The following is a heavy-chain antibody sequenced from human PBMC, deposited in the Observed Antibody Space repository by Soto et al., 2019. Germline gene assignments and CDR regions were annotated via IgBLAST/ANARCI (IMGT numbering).Heavy chain of an antibody. CDR3: ASLSEAYDSSGYYYV. D-gene: IGHD3-22*01. CDR1: GYSFTSYW. J-gene: IGHJ4*02. CDR2: IDPSDSYT. V-gene: IGHV5-10-1*01. Sequence: RGESLKISCKGSGYSFTSYWISWVRQMPGKGLEWMGRIDPSDSYTNYSPSFQGHVTISADKSISTAYLQWSSLKASDTAMYYCASLSEAYDSSGYYYVWGQGTLVTVSS.